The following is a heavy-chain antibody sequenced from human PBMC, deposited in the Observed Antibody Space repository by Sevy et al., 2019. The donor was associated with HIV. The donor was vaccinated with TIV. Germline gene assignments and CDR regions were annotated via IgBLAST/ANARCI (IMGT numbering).Heavy chain of an antibody. CDR1: GFTFNNAW. J-gene: IGHJ4*02. CDR3: AAGVGASDFDY. Sequence: GGSLGLSCAASGFTFNNAWMSWVRQAPGKGLEWVGRIKSKSEGGTRDFAPPVKGRFAISRDDSKNTLYLQMDSLKTEDTAVYYCAAGVGASDFDYWGQGILVTVSS. CDR2: IKSKSEGGTR. D-gene: IGHD1-26*01. V-gene: IGHV3-15*01.